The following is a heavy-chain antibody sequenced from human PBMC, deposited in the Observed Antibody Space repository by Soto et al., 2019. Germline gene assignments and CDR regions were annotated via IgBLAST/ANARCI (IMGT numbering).Heavy chain of an antibody. CDR1: GGSLTSYY. CDR2: VYYTGIA. Sequence: PSETLSLTCTVSGGSLTSYYWSWIRQPPGKGLEWIGFVYYTGIARYNPSLKSRVTISVDTSKNQLSLKLSSVAAADTAVYYCARGSAAGTKSPFDYWGQGTLVTVSS. D-gene: IGHD6-13*01. CDR3: ARGSAAGTKSPFDY. J-gene: IGHJ4*02. V-gene: IGHV4-59*01.